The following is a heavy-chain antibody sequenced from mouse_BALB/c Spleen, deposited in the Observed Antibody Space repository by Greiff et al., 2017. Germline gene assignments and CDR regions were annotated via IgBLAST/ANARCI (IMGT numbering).Heavy chain of an antibody. D-gene: IGHD2-14*01. CDR2: ISSGGST. CDR3: ARAYYRYDGGPWFAY. V-gene: IGHV5-6-5*01. J-gene: IGHJ3*01. Sequence: DVKLVESGGGLVKPGGSLKLSCAASGFTFSSYAMSWVRQTPEKRLEWVASISSGGSTYYPDSVKGRFTIARDNARNILYLQMSSLRSEDTAMYYCARAYYRYDGGPWFAYWGQGTLVTVSA. CDR1: GFTFSSYA.